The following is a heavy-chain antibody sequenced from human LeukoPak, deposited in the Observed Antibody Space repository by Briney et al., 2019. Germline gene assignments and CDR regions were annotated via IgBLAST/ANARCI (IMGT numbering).Heavy chain of an antibody. D-gene: IGHD3-10*01. CDR2: IIPIFGTA. CDR3: ARGPTAMVRTRGVMGALDI. J-gene: IGHJ3*02. Sequence: GSSVKVSCKASGGTFSSYAISWVRQAPGQGLEWMGGIIPIFGTANYAQKFQGRVTITADESTSTAYMELSSLRSEDTAVYYCARGPTAMVRTRGVMGALDIWGQGTMVTVSS. CDR1: GGTFSSYA. V-gene: IGHV1-69*01.